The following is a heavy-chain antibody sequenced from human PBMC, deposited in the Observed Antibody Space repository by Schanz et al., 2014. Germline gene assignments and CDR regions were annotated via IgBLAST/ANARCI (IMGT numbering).Heavy chain of an antibody. Sequence: VQLVESGGGLVQPGGSLRLSCSASGFTFSIYAMHLVRQAPGKGLEYVSAISHDGYSTYYADSVKGRFTISRDNSKNTLYLQMNSLRAEDTAVYYCAKGRFGELSAFDIWGQGTMVTVSS. CDR1: GFTFSIYA. V-gene: IGHV3-64*04. CDR2: ISHDGYST. CDR3: AKGRFGELSAFDI. D-gene: IGHD3-10*01. J-gene: IGHJ3*02.